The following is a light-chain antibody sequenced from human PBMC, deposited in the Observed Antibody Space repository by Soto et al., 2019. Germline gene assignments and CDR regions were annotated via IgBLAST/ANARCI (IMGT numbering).Light chain of an antibody. CDR2: GNV. V-gene: IGLV1-40*01. J-gene: IGLJ1*01. CDR3: QSYDSSLSVYV. CDR1: SSNIGARYD. Sequence: QSVLTQPPSVSGAPGQRVTISCTGSSSNIGARYDVHWYQQLPGTAPKLLIYGNVNRPSGVPDRFSGSKSGTSASLAITGLQAEDEADYYCQSYDSSLSVYVFGTGTKVTVL.